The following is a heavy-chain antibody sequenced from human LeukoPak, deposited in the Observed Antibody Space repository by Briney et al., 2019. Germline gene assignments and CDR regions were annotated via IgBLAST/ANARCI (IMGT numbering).Heavy chain of an antibody. V-gene: IGHV3-11*04. CDR2: ISSRGSTI. Sequence: GGSLRLSCAASGFTFSDYYMSWIRQAPGKGLEWVSYISSRGSTIYYADSVKGRFTISRDNAKNSLYLQMNSLRAEDTAVYYCASGTHASRYGYLNAFDIWGQGTMATVSS. CDR1: GFTFSDYY. J-gene: IGHJ3*02. D-gene: IGHD5-18*01. CDR3: ASGTHASRYGYLNAFDI.